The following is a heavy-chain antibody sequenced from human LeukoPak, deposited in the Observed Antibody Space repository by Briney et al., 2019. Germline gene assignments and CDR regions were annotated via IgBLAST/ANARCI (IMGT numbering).Heavy chain of an antibody. J-gene: IGHJ6*03. CDR2: INHSGST. CDR1: GGSFSGYY. V-gene: IGHV4-34*01. Sequence: PSETLSLTCAVYGGSFSGYYWSWIRQPPGKGLEWIGEINHSGSTNYNPSLKSRVTISVDTSKNQFSLKLSSVTAADTAVYYCARMGPGGSGYYYYYYYMDVWGKGTTVTVSS. D-gene: IGHD3-22*01. CDR3: ARMGPGGSGYYYYYYYMDV.